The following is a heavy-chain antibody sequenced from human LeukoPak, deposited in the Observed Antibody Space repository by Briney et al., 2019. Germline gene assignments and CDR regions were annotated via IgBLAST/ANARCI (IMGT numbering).Heavy chain of an antibody. J-gene: IGHJ4*02. Sequence: SETLSLTCAVYGGSFSGYYWGWIRQPPGKGLEWIGEINHSGSTNYNPSLKSRVTISVDTSKNQFSLKLSSVTAAHTAVYYCARTALGFDYWGQGTLVTVSS. CDR1: GGSFSGYY. CDR3: ARTALGFDY. CDR2: INHSGST. D-gene: IGHD1-26*01. V-gene: IGHV4-34*01.